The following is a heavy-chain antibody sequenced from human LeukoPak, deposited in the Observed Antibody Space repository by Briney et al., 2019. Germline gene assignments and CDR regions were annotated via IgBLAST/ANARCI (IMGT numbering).Heavy chain of an antibody. V-gene: IGHV4-39*07. CDR1: GGSISSSSYY. CDR3: ARDGAAGHFDY. CDR2: IYYSGST. D-gene: IGHD6-13*01. Sequence: SETLSLTCTVSGGSISSSSYYWGWIRQPPGKGLEWIGSIYYSGSTNYNPSLKSRVTISVDTSKNQFSLKLSSVTAADTAVYYCARDGAAGHFDYWGQGTLVTVSS. J-gene: IGHJ4*02.